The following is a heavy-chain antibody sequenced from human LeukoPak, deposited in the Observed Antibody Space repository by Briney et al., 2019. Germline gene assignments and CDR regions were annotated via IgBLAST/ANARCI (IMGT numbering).Heavy chain of an antibody. CDR3: ARRSYYSDSRGDDAYDV. Sequence: ASVKVSCKASGYTFTRYGISWVRQAPGQRLEWMGWISGYNGNTNNAQNVQGRLTMTTDTSTSTAYMELRGLRSDDTAVYYCARRSYYSDSRGDDAYDVWGQGTMVTVSS. CDR1: GYTFTRYG. D-gene: IGHD3-22*01. CDR2: ISGYNGNT. J-gene: IGHJ3*01. V-gene: IGHV1-18*04.